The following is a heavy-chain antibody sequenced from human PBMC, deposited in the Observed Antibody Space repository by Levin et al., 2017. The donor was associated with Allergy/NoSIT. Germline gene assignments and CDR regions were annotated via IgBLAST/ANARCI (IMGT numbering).Heavy chain of an antibody. V-gene: IGHV3-30-3*01. D-gene: IGHD2-15*01. CDR2: ISYDGSNK. CDR3: ARGSTYCSGGSCYPPYYYMDV. CDR1: GFTFSSYA. Sequence: QAGGSLRLSCAASGFTFSSYAMHWVRQAPGKGLEWVAVISYDGSNKYYADSVKGRFTISRDNSKNTLYLQMNSLRAEDTAVYYCARGSTYCSGGSCYPPYYYMDVWGKGTTVTVSS. J-gene: IGHJ6*03.